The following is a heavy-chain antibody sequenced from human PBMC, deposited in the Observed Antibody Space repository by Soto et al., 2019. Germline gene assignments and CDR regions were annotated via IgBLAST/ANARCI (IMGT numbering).Heavy chain of an antibody. CDR1: GGSISSSGYY. CDR2: IYYSGST. CDR3: ARHGARWGLDYGDYVGHLHWYFDL. V-gene: IGHV4-39*01. J-gene: IGHJ2*01. D-gene: IGHD4-17*01. Sequence: QLQLQESGPGLVKPSETLSLTCTVSGGSISSSGYYWGWIRQPPGKGLEWIGSIYYSGSTYYNPSLKSRVTISVDTSKNQFSLKLSSVTAADTAVYYCARHGARWGLDYGDYVGHLHWYFDLWGRGTLVTVSS.